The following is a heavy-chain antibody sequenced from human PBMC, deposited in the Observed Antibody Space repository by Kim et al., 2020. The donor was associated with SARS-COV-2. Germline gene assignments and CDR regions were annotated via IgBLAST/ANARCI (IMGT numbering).Heavy chain of an antibody. CDR3: ARGPYPD. J-gene: IGHJ4*02. Sequence: NSGNTGYAQKFQGRVTMTRNTSISTAYMELSSLRSEDTAVYYCARGPYPDWGQGTLVTVSS. V-gene: IGHV1-8*01. CDR2: NSGNT. D-gene: IGHD3-16*01.